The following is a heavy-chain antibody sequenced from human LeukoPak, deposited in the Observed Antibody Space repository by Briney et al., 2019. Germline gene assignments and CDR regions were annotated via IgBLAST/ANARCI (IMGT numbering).Heavy chain of an antibody. D-gene: IGHD3-22*01. J-gene: IGHJ4*02. Sequence: GGSLGLSCSASGFTFSSSAMGWVHQAPGKGLEWVAVISTSGDTTYYADSVKGRFTVSRDNSKNTLFLQLSSLRADDTAVYYCATRVPDSSGSYYFAYWGQGTLVTVSS. V-gene: IGHV3-23*01. CDR3: ATRVPDSSGSYYFAY. CDR2: ISTSGDTT. CDR1: GFTFSSSA.